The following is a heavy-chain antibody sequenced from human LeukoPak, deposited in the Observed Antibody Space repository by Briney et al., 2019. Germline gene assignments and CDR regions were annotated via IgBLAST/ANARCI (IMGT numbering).Heavy chain of an antibody. V-gene: IGHV4-59*11. Sequence: SETLSLTCTVSGGSISSHYWSWIRQPPGKGLEGIGYIYYSGSTNYNPSLKSRVTISVDTSKNQFSLKLSSVTAADTPVYYCARVKVGSSWYGYRGWFDPWGQGTLVTVSS. CDR2: IYYSGST. CDR1: GGSISSHY. J-gene: IGHJ5*02. D-gene: IGHD6-13*01. CDR3: ARVKVGSSWYGYRGWFDP.